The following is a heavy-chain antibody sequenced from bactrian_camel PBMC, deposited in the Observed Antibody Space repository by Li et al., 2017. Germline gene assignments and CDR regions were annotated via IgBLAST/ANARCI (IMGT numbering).Heavy chain of an antibody. Sequence: HVQLVESGGGSVQAGGSLRLSCAASGYTYNRNCMAWFRQAPGKEREGIATIDGNAVTTYKDSVKGRFTISKDNNKNTLYLQMNNLKVEDTAMYYCAADAVNLQLARGYNYWGQGTQVTVS. V-gene: IGHV3-3*01. CDR3: AADAVNLQLARGYNY. D-gene: IGHD6*01. CDR1: GYTYNRNC. CDR2: IDGNAVTT. J-gene: IGHJ4*01.